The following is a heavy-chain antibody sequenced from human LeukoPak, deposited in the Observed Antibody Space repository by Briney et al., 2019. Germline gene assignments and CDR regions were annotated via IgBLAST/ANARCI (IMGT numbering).Heavy chain of an antibody. V-gene: IGHV4-61*02. Sequence: SETLSLTCTVSGGSISSGDYYWSWIRQPAGKGLEWIGRIYTSGSTNYNPSLKSRVTMSVDTSKNQFSLKLSSVTAADTAVYYCARDGVAAAGIPNNWFDPWGQGTLVTVSS. CDR3: ARDGVAAAGIPNNWFDP. J-gene: IGHJ5*02. D-gene: IGHD6-13*01. CDR2: IYTSGST. CDR1: GGSISSGDYY.